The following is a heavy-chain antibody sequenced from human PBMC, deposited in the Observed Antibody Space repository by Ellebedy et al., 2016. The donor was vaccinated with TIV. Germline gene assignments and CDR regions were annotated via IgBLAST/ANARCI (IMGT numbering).Heavy chain of an antibody. J-gene: IGHJ4*02. V-gene: IGHV3-30-3*01. D-gene: IGHD3-22*01. CDR3: ARVRFYYDSSGYFDY. Sequence: GESLKISCAASGLTINSYAINWVRQAPGKGLEWVAVISYDGSNKYYANSVKGRFTISGDNSKNMLYLQMNSLRAEDTAVYYCARVRFYYDSSGYFDYWGQGTLVTVSS. CDR2: ISYDGSNK. CDR1: GLTINSYA.